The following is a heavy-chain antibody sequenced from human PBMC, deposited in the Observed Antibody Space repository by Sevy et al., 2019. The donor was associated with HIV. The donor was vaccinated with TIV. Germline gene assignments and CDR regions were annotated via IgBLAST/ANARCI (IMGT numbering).Heavy chain of an antibody. CDR3: AREDSGYEY. CDR2: ISASGGSI. J-gene: IGHJ4*02. Sequence: GGSLRLSCAASGFSFSSYEMNWVRQAPGKGLEWVSSISASGGSIYYADSVKGRFTISRDNSKKTVDLQMNSLRAGDTAVYYCAREDSGYEYWGQGTLVTVSS. D-gene: IGHD5-12*01. CDR1: GFSFSSYE. V-gene: IGHV3-23*01.